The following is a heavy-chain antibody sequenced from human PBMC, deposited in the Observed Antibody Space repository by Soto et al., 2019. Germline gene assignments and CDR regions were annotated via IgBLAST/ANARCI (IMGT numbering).Heavy chain of an antibody. CDR1: GASMSPYY. CDR2: VYYRGTT. CDR3: ARVGDGYNWDFDY. Sequence: SETLSLTCSVSGASMSPYYWTWVRQPPGKGLEWIANVYYRGTTNYNSSLKSRVTISVATSKNQFSLTMTSVSAADTAIYYCARVGDGYNWDFDYWGQGTLVTVSS. J-gene: IGHJ4*02. D-gene: IGHD5-12*01. V-gene: IGHV4-59*01.